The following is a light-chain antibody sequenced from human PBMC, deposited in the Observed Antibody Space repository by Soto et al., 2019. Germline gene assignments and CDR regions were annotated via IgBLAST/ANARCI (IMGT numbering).Light chain of an antibody. CDR3: QQSYSTPHT. CDR1: QSIDTY. J-gene: IGKJ2*01. Sequence: DIQMTQSPSSLSASVGDRVTITCRASQSIDTYLNWYQQKQGKAPKLRMYVASSLQSWVPSRFSGSQSGTDFTLTISSLQPQDFATYYCQQSYSTPHTFGQGTKLDIK. V-gene: IGKV1-39*01. CDR2: VAS.